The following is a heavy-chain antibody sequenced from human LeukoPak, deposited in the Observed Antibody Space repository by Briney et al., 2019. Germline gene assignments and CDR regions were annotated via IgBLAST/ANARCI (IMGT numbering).Heavy chain of an antibody. CDR1: GGSISSGDYY. J-gene: IGHJ4*02. CDR3: ARGKDSFDY. Sequence: PSETLSLTCTVSGGSISSGDYYWSWIRQPPGKGLEWIGSIYHSGSTYYNPSLKSRVTISVDTSKNQFSLKLSSVTAADTAVYYCARGKDSFDYWGQGTLVTVSS. V-gene: IGHV4-39*07. CDR2: IYHSGST.